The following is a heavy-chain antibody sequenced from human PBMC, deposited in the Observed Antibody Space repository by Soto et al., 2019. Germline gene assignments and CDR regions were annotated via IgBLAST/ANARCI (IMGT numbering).Heavy chain of an antibody. Sequence: EVQLVESGGGLVQSGGSLRLSCEASGFMFSAYWMSWVRQDPGKKLEWVATISGGANDKFYVDSVKGRFTISRDDAKKSLFLELNSLGHEDTSVYYCVREDWHRFDPCGQGTLVTVSS. CDR2: ISGGANDK. V-gene: IGHV3-7*01. CDR3: VREDWHRFDP. J-gene: IGHJ5*02. D-gene: IGHD2-21*01. CDR1: GFMFSAYW.